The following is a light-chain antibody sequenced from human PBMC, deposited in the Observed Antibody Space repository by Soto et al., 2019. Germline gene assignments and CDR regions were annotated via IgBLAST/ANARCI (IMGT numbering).Light chain of an antibody. V-gene: IGKV1-5*01. Sequence: DIQMTQSPSTLSASVGDRVTITCRASQSISSWLAWYQQKPGKAPKLLIYDASNLESGVPSTFSGSGSGTEFTLTISSLQPDDFATYYCQQYDSFSVTFGQGTKVDI. CDR2: DAS. CDR3: QQYDSFSVT. J-gene: IGKJ1*01. CDR1: QSISSW.